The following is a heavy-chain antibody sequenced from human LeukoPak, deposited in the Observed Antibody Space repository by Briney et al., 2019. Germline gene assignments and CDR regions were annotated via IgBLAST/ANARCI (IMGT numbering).Heavy chain of an antibody. V-gene: IGHV3-23*01. CDR1: GLTFNNYA. CDR3: AKDWTTVVTPKGYYFDS. CDR2: ISTTGGST. Sequence: PGGSLRLSCAASGLTFNNYAMSWVRQAPGKGLEWVSGISTTGGSTYYADSVKGRFAISRDNSNNTLYLQMNSLRGEDTAVYYCAKDWTTVVTPKGYYFDSWGQGTLVTVSS. J-gene: IGHJ4*02. D-gene: IGHD4-23*01.